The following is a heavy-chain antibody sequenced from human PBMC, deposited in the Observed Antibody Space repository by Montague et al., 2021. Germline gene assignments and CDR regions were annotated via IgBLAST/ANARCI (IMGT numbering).Heavy chain of an antibody. CDR2: VSHGGRT. CDR1: RSLINSDYY. Sequence: SETLSLTCTVSRSLINSDYYWGWIRQPPGKGLEWMGSVSHGGRTYYNPSLKSRVTISVDTLNNHFSLKLSSVTAADTAMYYCARERGRYYYRGIWGKGTTSTDS. V-gene: IGHV4-38-2*02. J-gene: IGHJ6*03. CDR3: ARERGRYYYRGI.